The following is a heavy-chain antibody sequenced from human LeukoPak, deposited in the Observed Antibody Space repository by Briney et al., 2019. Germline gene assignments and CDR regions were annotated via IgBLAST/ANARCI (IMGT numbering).Heavy chain of an antibody. CDR1: GGSISSGSYY. J-gene: IGHJ5*02. V-gene: IGHV4-61*02. CDR2: IYTSGST. D-gene: IGHD3-10*01. CDR3: ARDRAGGWFDP. Sequence: PSETLSLTCTVSGGSISSGSYYGSWIRQPAGKGLEWIGRIYTSGSTNYNPSLKSRVTISVDTSKNQFSLKLSSVTAADTAVYYCARDRAGGWFDPWGQGTLVTVSS.